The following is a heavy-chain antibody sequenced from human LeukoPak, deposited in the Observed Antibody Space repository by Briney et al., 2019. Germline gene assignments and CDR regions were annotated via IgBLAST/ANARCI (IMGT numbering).Heavy chain of an antibody. CDR3: AKGRERWLQNSIDY. CDR1: GFTFSSYG. D-gene: IGHD5-24*01. J-gene: IGHJ4*02. Sequence: PGRSLRLSCAASGFTFSSYGMHWVRQAPGKGLEWVAVISYDGSNKYYADSVKGRFTISRDNSKNTLYLQMNSLRAEDTAVYYCAKGRERWLQNSIDYWGQGTLVTVSS. CDR2: ISYDGSNK. V-gene: IGHV3-30*18.